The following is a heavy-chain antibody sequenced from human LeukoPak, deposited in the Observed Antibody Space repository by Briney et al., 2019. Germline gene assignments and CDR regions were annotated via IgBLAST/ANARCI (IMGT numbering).Heavy chain of an antibody. CDR1: GFTFDDYA. Sequence: GGSLRLSCAASGFTFDDYAMHWVRQAPGKGLEWVSGISWNSGSIGYADSVKGRFTISRDNSKSTLDLQMHSLRAEDTAIYFCAKGGFFSFDMWGQGTKVTVSS. CDR2: ISWNSGSI. CDR3: AKGGFFSFDM. J-gene: IGHJ3*02. V-gene: IGHV3-9*01. D-gene: IGHD5-12*01.